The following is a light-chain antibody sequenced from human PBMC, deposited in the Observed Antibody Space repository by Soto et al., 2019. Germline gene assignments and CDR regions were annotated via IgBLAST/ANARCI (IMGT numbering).Light chain of an antibody. CDR3: QQYGSSPRT. J-gene: IGKJ1*01. CDR1: QSVSSSY. V-gene: IGKV3-20*01. CDR2: DAS. Sequence: EIVLTQSPGTLSLSPGERATLSCRASQSVSSSYLAWYQQKPGQAPRLLMYDASSRATGIPDRFSGSGSGTDFTLTISRLEPEDFAVYFCQQYGSSPRTLGQGTKVEIK.